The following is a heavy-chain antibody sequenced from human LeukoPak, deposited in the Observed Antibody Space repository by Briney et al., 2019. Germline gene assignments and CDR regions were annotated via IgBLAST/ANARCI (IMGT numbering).Heavy chain of an antibody. CDR1: GFTFSDYH. J-gene: IGHJ4*02. Sequence: GGSLRLSCAASGFTFSDYHMSWNRQAPGKGLEWVSYISLSSTYTNYADSVKGRFTISRDNAKNLLYLQMNSLRAEDTAVYYCARDGWFGELDKDHFDYWGQGTLVTVSS. D-gene: IGHD3-10*01. CDR3: ARDGWFGELDKDHFDY. CDR2: ISLSSTYT. V-gene: IGHV3-11*06.